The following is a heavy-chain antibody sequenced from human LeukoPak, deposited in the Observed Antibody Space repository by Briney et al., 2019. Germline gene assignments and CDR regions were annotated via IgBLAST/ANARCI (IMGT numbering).Heavy chain of an antibody. J-gene: IGHJ2*01. V-gene: IGHV3-11*01. CDR2: ISSSGRTV. CDR3: ARGRSPTLGYFDL. Sequence: GGSLRLSCAASEFSLSSYMDWFRQTPGKGLEWISYISSSGRTVYYADSVEGRFTISRDNAKNSLYLQMNSLRAEDTAVYYCARGRSPTLGYFDLWGRGTLVTVSS. D-gene: IGHD1-26*01. CDR1: EFSLSSY.